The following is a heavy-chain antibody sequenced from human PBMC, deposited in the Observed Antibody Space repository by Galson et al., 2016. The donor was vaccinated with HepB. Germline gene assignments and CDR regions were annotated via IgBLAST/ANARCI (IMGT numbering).Heavy chain of an antibody. CDR2: INHSGAST. D-gene: IGHD1-26*01. CDR3: AKEPAPVGSYGVYYYYGMDV. Sequence: SLRLSCAASGFTFSSYAMTWVRQAPGKGLEWVSGINHSGASTYYADSVKGRFTMSRDNSKNTLYLQMNSLRAEDTAVYYCAKEPAPVGSYGVYYYYGMDVWGQGTTVTVSS. V-gene: IGHV3-23*01. CDR1: GFTFSSYA. J-gene: IGHJ6*02.